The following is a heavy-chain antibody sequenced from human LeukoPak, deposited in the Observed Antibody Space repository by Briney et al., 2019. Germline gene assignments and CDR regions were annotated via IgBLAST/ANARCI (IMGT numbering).Heavy chain of an antibody. V-gene: IGHV1-2*02. Sequence: APVKVSCKASGYTFTGYYMHWVRQAPGQGLEWMGWINPNSGGTNYAQKFQGRVTMTRDTSISTAYMELSRLRSDDTAVYYCPRDADNPSGIAAAGQIDYWGQGTLVTVSS. CDR1: GYTFTGYY. CDR2: INPNSGGT. CDR3: PRDADNPSGIAAAGQIDY. J-gene: IGHJ4*02. D-gene: IGHD6-13*01.